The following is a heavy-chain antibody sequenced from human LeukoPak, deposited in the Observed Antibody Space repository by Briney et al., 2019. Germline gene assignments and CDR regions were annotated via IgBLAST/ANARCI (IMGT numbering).Heavy chain of an antibody. V-gene: IGHV4-38-2*01. Sequence: SETLSLTCSVSGYSISSGYYWGWIRQPPGKGLEWIGSIYHSGSTYYNPSLKSRVTISVDTSKNQCSLKLSSVTAADTAVYYCARLWRYAFDIWGQGTMVTVSS. J-gene: IGHJ3*02. CDR2: IYHSGST. D-gene: IGHD1-1*01. CDR3: ARLWRYAFDI. CDR1: GYSISSGYY.